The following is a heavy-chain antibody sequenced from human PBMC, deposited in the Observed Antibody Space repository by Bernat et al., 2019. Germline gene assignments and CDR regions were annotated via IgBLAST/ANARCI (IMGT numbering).Heavy chain of an antibody. CDR1: GGTFSSYT. CDR2: IIPILGIA. V-gene: IGHV1-69*08. D-gene: IGHD3-22*01. CDR3: ARENYYDSSDYIFWFDP. Sequence: QVQLVQSGAEVKKPGSSVKVSCKASGGTFSSYTISWVRQAPGQGLEWMGRIIPILGIANYAQKFQGRVTITADKSTSTAYMELSSLRSEDTAVYYCARENYYDSSDYIFWFDPWGQGTLVTVSS. J-gene: IGHJ5*02.